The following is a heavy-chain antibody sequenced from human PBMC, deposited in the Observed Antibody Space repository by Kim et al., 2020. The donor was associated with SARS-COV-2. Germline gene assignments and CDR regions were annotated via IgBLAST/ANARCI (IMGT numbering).Heavy chain of an antibody. V-gene: IGHV3-23*01. Sequence: GGSLRLSCAGSGFSFSNYAMNWVRQAPGKGLEWVSSIVGSGGSTYYADSVKGRFTISRDNSKNMVFLQMNSLRAEDTAVYYCAKGSYSGSGTSFGERYWGQGTLVTVSS. D-gene: IGHD3-10*01. CDR3: AKGSYSGSGTSFGERY. CDR1: GFSFSNYA. J-gene: IGHJ4*02. CDR2: IVGSGGST.